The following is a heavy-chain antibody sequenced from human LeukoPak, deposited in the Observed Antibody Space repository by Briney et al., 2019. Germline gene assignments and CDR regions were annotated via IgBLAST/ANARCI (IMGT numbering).Heavy chain of an antibody. V-gene: IGHV3-23*01. CDR3: AKDALRYFDWLEYSSHFDY. Sequence: PGGSLRLSCAASGFTFSSYAMSWVRQAPGKGLEWVSAISGSGGSTYYADSVKGRSTISRDNSKNTLYLQMNSLRAEDTAVYYCAKDALRYFDWLEYSSHFDYWGQGTLVTVSS. CDR1: GFTFSSYA. D-gene: IGHD3-9*01. J-gene: IGHJ4*02. CDR2: ISGSGGST.